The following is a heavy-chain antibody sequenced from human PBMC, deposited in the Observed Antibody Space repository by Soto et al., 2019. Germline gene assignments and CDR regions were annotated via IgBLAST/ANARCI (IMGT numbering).Heavy chain of an antibody. J-gene: IGHJ6*02. V-gene: IGHV1-69*01. CDR2: VIPLFDTA. CDR3: ATGGHNDGYNFYHGMDV. D-gene: IGHD5-18*01. Sequence: QVQVVQSGAEVKKPGSSVKVSCKVSGGIFTNNAISWVRQAPGQGLEWLGGVIPLFDTAYYAQIFRGRLRMYEDGATNTAYMELSGLTSADTAVYFCATGGHNDGYNFYHGMDVWGQGTTVTVS. CDR1: GGIFTNNA.